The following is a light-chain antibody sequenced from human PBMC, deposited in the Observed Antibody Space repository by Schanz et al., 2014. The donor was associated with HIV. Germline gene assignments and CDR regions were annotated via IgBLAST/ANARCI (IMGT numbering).Light chain of an antibody. V-gene: IGKV1-39*01. Sequence: DIQMTQSPSSLSASVGDRVTITCRASQSISSYLNWYQQKPGKAPKLLIYATSSLQSGVPSRFSGSGSGTEFTLTISSLQPEDFATYYCQQYKTYSQGFAFGPGTKVDIK. CDR2: ATS. CDR3: QQYKTYSQGFA. J-gene: IGKJ3*01. CDR1: QSISSY.